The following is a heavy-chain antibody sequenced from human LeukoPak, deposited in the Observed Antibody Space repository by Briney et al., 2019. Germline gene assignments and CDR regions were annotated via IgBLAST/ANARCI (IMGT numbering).Heavy chain of an antibody. CDR2: INHSGST. V-gene: IGHV4-34*01. Sequence: SETLSLTCVVYGGSFSGYYWSWIRQPPGKGLEWIGEINHSGSTNYNPSLKSRVTISVDTSKNQFSPKLSSVTAADTARGRGVVTAIRIDYWGQGTLVTVSS. J-gene: IGHJ4*02. D-gene: IGHD2-21*02. CDR3: VVTAIRIDY. CDR1: GGSFSGYY.